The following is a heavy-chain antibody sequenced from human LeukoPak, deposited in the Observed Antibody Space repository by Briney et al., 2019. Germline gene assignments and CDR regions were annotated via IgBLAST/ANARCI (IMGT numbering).Heavy chain of an antibody. CDR2: ISGSGSST. Sequence: GGSLRLSCAASGFTFSSYAMNWVRQAPGKGLEWVSVISGSGSSTHYGDSVKGRFTISRDNSKNTLYLQMNSLRAEDTAVYYCAKDKGDRGYSYGYYTPGYWGQGTLVTVSS. V-gene: IGHV3-23*01. D-gene: IGHD5-18*01. CDR1: GFTFSSYA. CDR3: AKDKGDRGYSYGYYTPGY. J-gene: IGHJ4*02.